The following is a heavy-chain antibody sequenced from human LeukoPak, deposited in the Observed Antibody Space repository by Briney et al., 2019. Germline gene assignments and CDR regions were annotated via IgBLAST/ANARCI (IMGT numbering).Heavy chain of an antibody. CDR1: GFTFSSYG. V-gene: IGHV3-30*18. CDR2: ISYDGSNK. D-gene: IGHD1-26*01. Sequence: GRSLRLSCAASGFTFSSYGMHWVRQAPGKGLEWVAVISYDGSNKYYADSVKGRFTISRDNSKNTLYLQMNSLRAEDTAVYYCAKVLVGATPDAFDIWGQGTMVTVSS. CDR3: AKVLVGATPDAFDI. J-gene: IGHJ3*02.